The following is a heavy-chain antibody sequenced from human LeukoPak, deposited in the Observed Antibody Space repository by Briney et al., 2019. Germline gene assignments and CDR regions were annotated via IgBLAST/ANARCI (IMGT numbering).Heavy chain of an antibody. J-gene: IGHJ5*02. CDR3: TALPYCSGGSCYTKWFDP. Sequence: GGSLRLSCAASGFTFSNAWMSWVRQAPGKGLEWVGRIKSKTDGRTTDYAAPVKGRFTISRDDSKNTLYLQMNSLKTEDTAVYYCTALPYCSGGSCYTKWFDPWGQGTLVTVSS. D-gene: IGHD2-15*01. CDR1: GFTFSNAW. V-gene: IGHV3-15*01. CDR2: IKSKTDGRTT.